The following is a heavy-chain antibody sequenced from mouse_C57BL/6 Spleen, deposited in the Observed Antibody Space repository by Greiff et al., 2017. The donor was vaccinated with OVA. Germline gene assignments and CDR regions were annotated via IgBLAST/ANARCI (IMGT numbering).Heavy chain of an antibody. D-gene: IGHD2-2*01. CDR2: IHPTSGST. V-gene: IGHV1-64*01. J-gene: IGHJ2*01. CDR1: GYTFTSYW. CDR3: ARGGGVTGDY. Sequence: QVQLQQPGAELVKPGASVKLSCKASGYTFTSYWMHWVKQRPGQGLEWIGMIHPTSGSTNYNEKFKSKANLTVDKSSSTAYMQLSSLTSEDSAVYYCARGGGVTGDYWGQGTTLTVSS.